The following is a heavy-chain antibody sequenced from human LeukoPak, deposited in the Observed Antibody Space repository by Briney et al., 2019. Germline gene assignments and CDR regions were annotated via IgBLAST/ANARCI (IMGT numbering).Heavy chain of an antibody. CDR2: ISSSGSTI. V-gene: IGHV3-11*01. J-gene: IGHJ4*02. Sequence: GGSLRLSCAASVFTFSDYYMSWIRQAPGKGREWVSYISSSGSTIYYADSVKGRFTISRDNAKNSLYLQMNSLRAEDTAVYYCARETRGYSYGTFDYWGQGTLVTVSS. D-gene: IGHD5-18*01. CDR1: VFTFSDYY. CDR3: ARETRGYSYGTFDY.